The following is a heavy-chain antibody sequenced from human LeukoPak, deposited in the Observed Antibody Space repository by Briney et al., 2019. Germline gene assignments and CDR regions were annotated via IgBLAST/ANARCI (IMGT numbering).Heavy chain of an antibody. CDR3: ARVPIFGVVPLFDY. J-gene: IGHJ4*02. CDR1: GGSISSYY. Sequence: SETLSLTCTVSGGSISSYYWSWIRQPAGKGLEWIGYIYYSGSTNYNPSLKSRVTISVDTSKNQFSLKLSSVTAADTAVYYCARVPIFGVVPLFDYWGQGTLVTVSS. V-gene: IGHV4-59*01. CDR2: IYYSGST. D-gene: IGHD3-3*01.